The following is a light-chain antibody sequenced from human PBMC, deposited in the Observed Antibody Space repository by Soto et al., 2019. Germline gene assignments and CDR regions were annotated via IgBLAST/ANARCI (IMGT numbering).Light chain of an antibody. V-gene: IGKV3-20*01. CDR3: QDYGPSAPST. CDR1: QNIRGNA. Sequence: EVVLTQSPGTLSLSTGERATLSCRASQNIRGNALAWYQQKPGQAPRLLIYRGSSRATGIPDRFSGRGSGTDFTLTISRLEPEDFAVYDCQDYGPSAPSTFGQGTKVEIK. CDR2: RGS. J-gene: IGKJ1*01.